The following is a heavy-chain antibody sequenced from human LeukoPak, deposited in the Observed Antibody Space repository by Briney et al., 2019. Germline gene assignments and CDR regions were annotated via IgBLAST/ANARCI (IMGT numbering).Heavy chain of an antibody. D-gene: IGHD3-22*01. J-gene: IGHJ4*02. CDR1: GYTFTSYG. CDR3: ARSSGNHYDSSGYENY. CDR2: ISAYNGNT. Sequence: ASVTVSFTASGYTFTSYGISWVRQAPGQGLEWMGWISAYNGNTNYAQTLQGRGTMTTDTSTSTAYMELRSLRSDDTAVYYCARSSGNHYDSSGYENYWGQGTLVTVSS. V-gene: IGHV1-18*01.